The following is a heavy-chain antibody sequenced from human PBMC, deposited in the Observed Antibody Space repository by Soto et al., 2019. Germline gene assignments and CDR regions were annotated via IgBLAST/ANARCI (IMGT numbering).Heavy chain of an antibody. V-gene: IGHV3-53*01. CDR2: IYRDGST. Sequence: EVQLVESGGGLIQPGESLRLSCAASGFPVSISYMSWVRQAPGKGLEGVSTIYRDGSTYYADSVEGRFTISRDNSKNTLYLQMNSLRAEDTATYYCARGKGIGWYESSDYWGQGTLVTVSS. CDR3: ARGKGIGWYESSDY. J-gene: IGHJ4*02. D-gene: IGHD6-19*01. CDR1: GFPVSISY.